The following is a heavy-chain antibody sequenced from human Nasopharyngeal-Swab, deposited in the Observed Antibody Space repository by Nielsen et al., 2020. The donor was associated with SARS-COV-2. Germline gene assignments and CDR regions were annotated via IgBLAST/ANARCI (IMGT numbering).Heavy chain of an antibody. Sequence: GGSLRLSCAASGFTFSSYAMSWVRQAPGKGLEWVSAISGSGGSTYYADSVKGRFTISRDNSKNTLYLQMNSLRAEDTAVYYCAKAGRRGSSTSCYTWGQGTLVTVSS. V-gene: IGHV3-23*01. CDR2: ISGSGGST. CDR3: AKAGRRGSSTSCYT. J-gene: IGHJ5*02. D-gene: IGHD2-2*02. CDR1: GFTFSSYA.